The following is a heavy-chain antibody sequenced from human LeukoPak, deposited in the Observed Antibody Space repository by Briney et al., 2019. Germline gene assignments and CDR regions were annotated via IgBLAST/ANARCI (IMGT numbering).Heavy chain of an antibody. V-gene: IGHV4-61*02. D-gene: IGHD3-16*01. J-gene: IGHJ6*03. CDR1: GVSISSGSYY. CDR3: AREGLTSSPYYYYMDV. Sequence: SETLSLTCTVSGVSISSGSYYWSWIRQPAGKGLEWIGRIYTSGSTNYNPSLKSRVTISVDTSKNQFSLKLSSVTAADTAVYYCAREGLTSSPYYYYMDVWGKGTTVTVSS. CDR2: IYTSGST.